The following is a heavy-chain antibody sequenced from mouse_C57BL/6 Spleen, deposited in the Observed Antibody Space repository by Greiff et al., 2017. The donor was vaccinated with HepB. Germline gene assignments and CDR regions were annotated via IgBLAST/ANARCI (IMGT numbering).Heavy chain of an antibody. D-gene: IGHD1-1*01. CDR3: ARNYGSRFYAMDY. Sequence: QVQLKQSGPELVKPGASVKISCKASGYAFSSSWMNWVKQRPGKGLEWIGRIYPGDGDTNYNGKFKGKATLTADKSSSTAYMQLSSLTSEDSAVYFCARNYGSRFYAMDYWGQGTSVTVSS. CDR2: IYPGDGDT. CDR1: GYAFSSSW. J-gene: IGHJ4*01. V-gene: IGHV1-82*01.